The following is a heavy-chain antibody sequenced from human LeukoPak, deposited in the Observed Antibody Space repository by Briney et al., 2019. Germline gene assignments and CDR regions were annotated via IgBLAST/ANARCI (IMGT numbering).Heavy chain of an antibody. Sequence: PGGSLRLSCAVSGFMFSQHTMSWVRQAPGKRLEWVSSISGSGDATRYADSVMGRFTISRDNAKNTLSLQMNSLRAEDTAVYYCAGEFAYWGQGTLVTVSS. J-gene: IGHJ4*02. CDR1: GFMFSQHT. CDR3: AGEFAY. V-gene: IGHV3-23*01. CDR2: ISGSGDAT.